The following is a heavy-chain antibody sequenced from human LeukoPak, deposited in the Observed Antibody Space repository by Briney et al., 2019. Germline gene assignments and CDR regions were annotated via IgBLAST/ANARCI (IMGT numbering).Heavy chain of an antibody. V-gene: IGHV3-21*01. Sequence: GGSLRLSCATSGFTFSSYSMNWVRQAPGKGLEWVSSISSSSSYIYYADSVKGRFTISRDNAKNSLYLQMNSLRAEDTAVYYCARDSLAGQEAFDIWGQGTMVTVSS. CDR3: ARDSLAGQEAFDI. J-gene: IGHJ3*02. CDR1: GFTFSSYS. CDR2: ISSSSSYI.